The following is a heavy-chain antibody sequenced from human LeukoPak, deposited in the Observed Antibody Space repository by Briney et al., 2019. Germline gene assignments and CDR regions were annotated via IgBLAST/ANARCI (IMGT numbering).Heavy chain of an antibody. CDR1: GFTFSSYA. V-gene: IGHV3-23*01. CDR2: ISGSGGST. Sequence: GGSLRLSCAASGFTFSSYAMHWVRQAPGKGLEWVSAISGSGGSTYYADSVKGRFTISRDNSKNTLYLQMNSLRAEDTAVYYCAKGYLGYSYPLYYFDYWGQGTLVTVSS. D-gene: IGHD5-18*01. CDR3: AKGYLGYSYPLYYFDY. J-gene: IGHJ4*02.